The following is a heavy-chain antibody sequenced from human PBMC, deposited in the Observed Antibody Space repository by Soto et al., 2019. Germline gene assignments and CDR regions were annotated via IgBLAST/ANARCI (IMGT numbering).Heavy chain of an antibody. J-gene: IGHJ6*02. D-gene: IGHD3-9*01. CDR1: GFTFSSYS. CDR3: ARGGYDIVTGYPYDYYYGMDV. CDR2: ISSSSSYI. Sequence: EVQLVESGGGLVKPGGSLRLSCAASGFTFSSYSMNWVRQAPGKGLEWVSSISSSSSYIYYADSVKGRFTISRDNAKNSLYLQMNSLRAEDTAVYYGARGGYDIVTGYPYDYYYGMDVWGQGTTVTVSS. V-gene: IGHV3-21*01.